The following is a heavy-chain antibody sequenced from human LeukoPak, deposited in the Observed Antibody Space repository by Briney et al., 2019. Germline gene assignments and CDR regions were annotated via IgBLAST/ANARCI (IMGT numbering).Heavy chain of an antibody. D-gene: IGHD3-22*01. CDR2: ISSSGKNT. Sequence: PGGSLRLSCAASGFTFSSYEMNWVRQAPGKGLEWISYISSSGKNTYYAESAKGRFTISRDNAKNSLYLQMNSLRAEDTAVYYCARDSYDSSGSSDAFDIWGQGTMVSVSS. CDR1: GFTFSSYE. V-gene: IGHV3-48*03. CDR3: ARDSYDSSGSSDAFDI. J-gene: IGHJ3*02.